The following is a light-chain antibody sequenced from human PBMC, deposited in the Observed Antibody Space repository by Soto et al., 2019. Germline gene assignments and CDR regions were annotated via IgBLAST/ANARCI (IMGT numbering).Light chain of an antibody. Sequence: DIPMTQSPSTLSASVGDRVTITCRASQSIDSWLAWYQQKPGKAPQLLISKASALESGVPSRFTGSGSGTEFTLSISRLQPDDLATYYCQQYYRYSWTFGPGTKVEIK. CDR1: QSIDSW. CDR2: KAS. J-gene: IGKJ1*01. V-gene: IGKV1-5*03. CDR3: QQYYRYSWT.